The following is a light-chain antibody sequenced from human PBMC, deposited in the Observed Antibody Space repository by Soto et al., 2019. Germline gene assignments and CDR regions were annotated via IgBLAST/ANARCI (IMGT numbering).Light chain of an antibody. Sequence: DIVMTQTPLSLSVTPGQPASISCKSSQSLLHSDGKTYLYWYLQRPGQSPQLLIYEVSNRVSGVPDRFSGSGSGTDFTLKISRVEAEDVGVYYCMQSIQLPIPFGQGTRLEIK. J-gene: IGKJ5*01. CDR3: MQSIQLPIP. V-gene: IGKV2D-29*02. CDR2: EVS. CDR1: QSLLHSDGKTY.